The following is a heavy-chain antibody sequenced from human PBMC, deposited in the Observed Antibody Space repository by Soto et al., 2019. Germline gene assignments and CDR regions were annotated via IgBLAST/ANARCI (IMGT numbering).Heavy chain of an antibody. Sequence: KESGRTLVRPTQTLTLTCTFSGFSLSTSGVGVGWIRQSPGKALEWLALIFWDDDKRYSPSLKSRLSITKGTSKNQVVLTMTKMDPVDAGTYYCTHHGYYSYGMDVWGQGTTVTVSS. CDR3: THHGYYSYGMDV. V-gene: IGHV2-5*02. J-gene: IGHJ6*02. CDR1: GFSLSTSGVG. CDR2: IFWDDDK.